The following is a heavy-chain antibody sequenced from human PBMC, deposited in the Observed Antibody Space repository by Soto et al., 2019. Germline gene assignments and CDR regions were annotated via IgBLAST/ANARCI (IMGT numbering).Heavy chain of an antibody. D-gene: IGHD6-19*01. CDR3: SKMSSSGWYDSHPPRGIFYS. CDR2: ISGSGGST. J-gene: IGHJ4*02. CDR1: GFTFSSYA. Sequence: GGSMRLSCAASGFTFSSYAMSWVRQAPGKGLEWVSAISGSGGSTYYADSVKGRFTISRDNSKNTLYLQMNSLRAEDTAVYYCSKMSSSGWYDSHPPRGIFYSSGQRSLVTVYS. V-gene: IGHV3-23*01.